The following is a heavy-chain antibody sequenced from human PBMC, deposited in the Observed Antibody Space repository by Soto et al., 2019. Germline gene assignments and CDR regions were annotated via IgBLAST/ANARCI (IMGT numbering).Heavy chain of an antibody. V-gene: IGHV1-18*01. CDR3: ARGGYYDNTWGKLSHYGLDV. CDR2: ISPYNDYT. D-gene: IGHD3-16*01. Sequence: QVQLVQSAAEVKKPGASVRVSCKASGYTFIRYGIAWVRQAPGQGLEWMGWISPYNDYTIYAQKLQGRVTMTADTSARIVYMELRGLKYVEPAVYSCARGGYYDNTWGKLSHYGLDVWGQGTSVTVSS. CDR1: GYTFIRYG. J-gene: IGHJ6*02.